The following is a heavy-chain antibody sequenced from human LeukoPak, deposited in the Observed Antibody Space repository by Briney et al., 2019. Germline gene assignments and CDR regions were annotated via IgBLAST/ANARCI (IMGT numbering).Heavy chain of an antibody. D-gene: IGHD1-26*01. Sequence: GGSLRLSCATSGFTFTDYYMSWIRQAPGKGLEWVSAISGSGGSTYYADSVKGRFTISRDNSKNTLYLQMNSLRAEDTAVYYCARVAFSGSYFRHYYYYYMDVWGKGTTVTVSS. J-gene: IGHJ6*03. CDR1: GFTFTDYY. V-gene: IGHV3-23*01. CDR3: ARVAFSGSYFRHYYYYYMDV. CDR2: ISGSGGST.